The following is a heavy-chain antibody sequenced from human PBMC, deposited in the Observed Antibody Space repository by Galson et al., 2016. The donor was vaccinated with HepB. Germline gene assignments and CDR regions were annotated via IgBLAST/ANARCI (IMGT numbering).Heavy chain of an antibody. CDR2: TYYRSKWFN. CDR3: TRGYMQDGMNV. CDR1: GDSVTSDNTC. V-gene: IGHV6-1*01. J-gene: IGHJ6*02. D-gene: IGHD5-24*01. Sequence: CAISGDSVTSDNTCWNWIRQSPSRGLEWLGRTYYRSKWFNDYADTVKSRITVTSDTSKNQFSLQLDSVTPDDTATYFCTRGYMQDGMNVWGQGTTVTVS.